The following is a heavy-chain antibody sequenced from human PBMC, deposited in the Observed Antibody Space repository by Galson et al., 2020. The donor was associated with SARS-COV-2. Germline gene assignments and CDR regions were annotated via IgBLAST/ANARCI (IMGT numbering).Heavy chain of an antibody. CDR2: ISTSGDT. CDR1: GFTVSTYD. Sequence: GESLKISCTASGFTVSTYDIHWVRQATGKGLEWVAGISTSGDTYYSGAVKGRVTISRESAKNSLFLRMNSLTAADTAMYYCARASFLYDDSGYLDTFDVWGQGTIVTVSS. J-gene: IGHJ3*01. D-gene: IGHD3-22*01. V-gene: IGHV3-13*01. CDR3: ARASFLYDDSGYLDTFDV.